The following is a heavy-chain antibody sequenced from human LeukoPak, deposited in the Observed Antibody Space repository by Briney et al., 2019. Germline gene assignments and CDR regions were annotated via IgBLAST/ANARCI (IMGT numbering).Heavy chain of an antibody. CDR2: ISAYNGNT. D-gene: IGHD3-10*01. CDR3: AKFGLAGSGRYHDAFDI. V-gene: IGHV1-18*01. J-gene: IGHJ3*02. CDR1: GYTFTSYG. Sequence: ASVKVSCKASGYTFTSYGISWVRQAPGQGLEWMGWISAYNGNTNYAQKLQGRVTMTTDTSTSTAYMELRSLRSDDTAVYYCAKFGLAGSGRYHDAFDIWGQGTMVTVSS.